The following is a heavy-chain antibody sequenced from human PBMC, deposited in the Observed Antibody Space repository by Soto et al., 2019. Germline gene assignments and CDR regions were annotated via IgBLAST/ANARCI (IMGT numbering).Heavy chain of an antibody. V-gene: IGHV4-34*01. CDR3: ARGGYYYYYYGMDV. CDR2: INHSGST. J-gene: IGHJ6*02. D-gene: IGHD3-10*01. CDR1: GGSFSAYY. Sequence: QVQLQQWGAGLLKPSETLSLTCAVYGGSFSAYYWSWIRQPPGKGLEWIGEINHSGSTNYNPSLKSRVTISVDTSKNQFSLKLSSVTAADTAVYYCARGGYYYYYYGMDVWGQGTTVTVSS.